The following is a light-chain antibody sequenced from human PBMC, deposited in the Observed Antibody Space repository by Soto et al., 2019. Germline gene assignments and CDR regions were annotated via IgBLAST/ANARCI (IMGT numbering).Light chain of an antibody. CDR1: SSDVGSYNY. CDR2: EVS. V-gene: IGLV2-14*01. CDR3: SSYTSISTRV. Sequence: QSALTQPASVSGSPGQSITISCTGTSSDVGSYNYVSWYQHHPGKAPKLMIYEVSKRPSGVANRFSGSKSGNTASLTISGLAAEDEDNYYCSSYTSISTRVFGGGTKLTVL. J-gene: IGLJ3*02.